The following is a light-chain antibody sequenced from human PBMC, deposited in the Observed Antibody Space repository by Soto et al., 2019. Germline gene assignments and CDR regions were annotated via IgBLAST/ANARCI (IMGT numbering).Light chain of an antibody. CDR3: QQYGSTGT. CDR1: QSVSTNY. V-gene: IGKV3-20*01. J-gene: IGKJ1*01. Sequence: EIVLTQFPGTRSLSPGERATLSCRASQSVSTNYLAWYQQKPGQAPRLLIYGASNRATGIPDRFSGSGSGTDFTLTISRMEPEDFAVDDCQQYGSTGTFGQGTKVDI. CDR2: GAS.